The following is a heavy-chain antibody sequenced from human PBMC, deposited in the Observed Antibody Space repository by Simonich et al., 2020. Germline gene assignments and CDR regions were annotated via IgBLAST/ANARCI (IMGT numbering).Heavy chain of an antibody. CDR1: GYTFTGYY. CDR3: ARGRLTGDKGAFDI. D-gene: IGHD7-27*01. J-gene: IGHJ3*02. CDR2: INPNSGGT. V-gene: IGHV1-2*02. Sequence: QVQLVQSGAEVKKPGASVKVSCKASGYTFTGYYMHWVRQAPGQGLEWKGWINPNSGGTNNAQKLQGRVTMTRDTSISTAYMELSRLRSDDTAVYYCARGRLTGDKGAFDIWGQGTMVTVSS.